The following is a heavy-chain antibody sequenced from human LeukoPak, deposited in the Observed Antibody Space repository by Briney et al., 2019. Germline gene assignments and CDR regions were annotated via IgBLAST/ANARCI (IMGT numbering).Heavy chain of an antibody. Sequence: PSETLSLTCTVSGNSISSGVDYWSWIRQPAGKGLEWVGRIYTSGSTTYNPSLTSRVTISGDTSENQFSLRLSSVTAADTAVYYCARASYSYDISGCVPFDYGGQGTLVTVPS. J-gene: IGHJ4*02. CDR2: IYTSGST. CDR1: GNSISSGVDY. D-gene: IGHD3-22*01. V-gene: IGHV4-61*02. CDR3: ARASYSYDISGCVPFDY.